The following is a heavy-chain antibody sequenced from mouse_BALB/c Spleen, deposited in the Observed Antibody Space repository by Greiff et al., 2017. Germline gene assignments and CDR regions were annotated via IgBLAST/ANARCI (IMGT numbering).Heavy chain of an antibody. CDR3: ARSTMPTSEFDY. V-gene: IGHV5-17*02. CDR1: GFTFSSFG. CDR2: ISSGSSTI. J-gene: IGHJ2*01. Sequence: DVHLVESGGGLVQPGGSRKLSCAASGFTFSSFGMHWVRQAPEKGLEWVAYISSGSSTIYYADTVKGRFTISRDNPKNTLFLQMTSLRSEDTAMYYCARSTMPTSEFDYWGQGTTLTVSS. D-gene: IGHD2-1*01.